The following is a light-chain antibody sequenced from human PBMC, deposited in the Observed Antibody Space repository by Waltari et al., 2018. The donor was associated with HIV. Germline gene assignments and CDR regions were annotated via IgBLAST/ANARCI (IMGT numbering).Light chain of an antibody. J-gene: IGLJ3*02. CDR2: EVK. Sequence: QSALTQPASVSGSPGQSITISCTATSSDVGASKYVSWYQQYPGKAPKLMIYEVKNRPSGVSNRFSGSKSGHTASLTISGLQTEDEGDYYCSSYTTSSTVVFGGGTKLTVL. CDR1: SSDVGASKY. V-gene: IGLV2-14*01. CDR3: SSYTTSSTVV.